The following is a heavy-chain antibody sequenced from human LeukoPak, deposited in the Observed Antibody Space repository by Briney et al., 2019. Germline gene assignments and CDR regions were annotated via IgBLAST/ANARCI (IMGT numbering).Heavy chain of an antibody. CDR1: GGSISSSSYY. CDR2: IYYSGST. V-gene: IGHV4-39*07. J-gene: IGHJ5*02. Sequence: SETLSLTCTVSGGSISSSSYYWGWIRQPPGKGLEWIGSIYYSGSTYYNPSLKSRVTISVDTSKNQFSLKLSSVTATDTAVYYCARAAAAAMDDWFDPWGQGTLVTVSS. D-gene: IGHD6-13*01. CDR3: ARAAAAAMDDWFDP.